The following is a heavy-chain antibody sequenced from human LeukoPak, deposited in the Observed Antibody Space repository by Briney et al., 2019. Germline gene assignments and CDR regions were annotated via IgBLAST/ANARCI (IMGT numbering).Heavy chain of an antibody. J-gene: IGHJ4*02. V-gene: IGHV3-23*01. D-gene: IGHD3-22*01. Sequence: GGSLRLSCAASGFTFSSYAMSWVRQAPGKGLEWVSAISGSGGSTYYADSVKGRFTISRDNSKNTLYLQMNSLRAEDTAVYYCALLGADYYDSSGYAPYLDYWGQGTLVTVSS. CDR1: GFTFSSYA. CDR2: ISGSGGST. CDR3: ALLGADYYDSSGYAPYLDY.